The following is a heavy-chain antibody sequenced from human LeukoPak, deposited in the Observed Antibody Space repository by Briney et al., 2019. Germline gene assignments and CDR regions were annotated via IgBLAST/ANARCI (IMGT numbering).Heavy chain of an antibody. V-gene: IGHV3-48*03. D-gene: IGHD3-10*01. CDR3: AKDLWTYGSGSSVDY. J-gene: IGHJ4*02. CDR1: GFTFSSYE. Sequence: PGGSLRLSCAASGFTFSSYEMNWVRQAPGKGLEWVSYISSGGGTVYYADSVKGRFAISRDNAKNSLYLHMISLRAEDTAVYYCAKDLWTYGSGSSVDYWGQGTLVTVSS. CDR2: ISSGGGTV.